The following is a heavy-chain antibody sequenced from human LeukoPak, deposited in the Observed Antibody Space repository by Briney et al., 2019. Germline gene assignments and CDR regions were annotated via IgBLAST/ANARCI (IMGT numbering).Heavy chain of an antibody. CDR3: LKEGGYGSGSHPR. Sequence: PGTSLRLSCAASGFIFDDYAMFWVRQAPGKGLQYVSGISGDSGTIGYGDSVKGRFTISRDNAKKSLYLQMNSLRHEDTAFYYCLKEGGYGSGSHPRWGQGTLVTVSS. CDR2: ISGDSGTI. J-gene: IGHJ4*02. CDR1: GFIFDDYA. D-gene: IGHD3-10*01. V-gene: IGHV3-9*01.